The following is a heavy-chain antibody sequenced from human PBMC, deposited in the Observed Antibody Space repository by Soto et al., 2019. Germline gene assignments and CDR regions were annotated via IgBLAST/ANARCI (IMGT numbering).Heavy chain of an antibody. V-gene: IGHV4-31*03. J-gene: IGHJ4*02. CDR2: IYYSGST. CDR3: ARGRAGVRGLIPIRVDY. CDR1: GGSISSGAYF. D-gene: IGHD3-10*01. Sequence: QVQLQESGPGLVKPSQTLSLTCTVSGGSISSGAYFWSWIRQHPGKGLEWIGDIYYSGSTDYNPSLKSRVTISAAPSKNHFSLKLSSVTAADTAMYYCARGRAGVRGLIPIRVDYWGQGTLVTVSS.